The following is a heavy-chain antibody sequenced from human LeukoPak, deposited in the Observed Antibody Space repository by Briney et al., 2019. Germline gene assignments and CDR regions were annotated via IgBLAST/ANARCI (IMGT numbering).Heavy chain of an antibody. CDR1: GFIFDDYA. Sequence: PGGSLRLSCVASGFIFDDYAIHWVRHAPGKGLEWVSGISWNSGSIGYADSVKGRFTISRDNAKNSLYLQMNSLRTEDTALYYCARAIGVTCISTSCYSFDCWGQGTLVTVSS. CDR2: ISWNSGSI. J-gene: IGHJ4*02. D-gene: IGHD2-2*02. CDR3: ARAIGVTCISTSCYSFDC. V-gene: IGHV3-9*01.